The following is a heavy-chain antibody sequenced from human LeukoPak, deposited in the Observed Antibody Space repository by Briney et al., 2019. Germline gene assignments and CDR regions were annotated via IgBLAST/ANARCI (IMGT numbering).Heavy chain of an antibody. D-gene: IGHD6-19*01. CDR3: ARLPDVSGWPFDY. J-gene: IGHJ4*02. CDR1: DDSISRDF. CDR2: IRYSGRT. V-gene: IGHV4-59*01. Sequence: SETLSLTCTASDDSISRDFRTWIRQPPGKGLEWIGYIRYSGRTEYNPSLKSRVTISIQTSKNQFSLKLTSVNAADTAIYYCARLPDVSGWPFDYWGQGILVTVSS.